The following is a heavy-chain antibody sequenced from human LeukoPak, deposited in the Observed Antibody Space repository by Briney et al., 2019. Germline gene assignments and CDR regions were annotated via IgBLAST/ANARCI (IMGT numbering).Heavy chain of an antibody. Sequence: SVKVSCKASGGTFSSYTINWVRQAPGQGLEWMGGIIPIFGTANYAQKFQARVTITADESTRTAYMELSSLRSEDAAVYYCAGDSEGGLPFDYWGQGTLVTVSS. CDR2: IIPIFGTA. J-gene: IGHJ4*02. CDR3: AGDSEGGLPFDY. D-gene: IGHD3-10*01. V-gene: IGHV1-69*13. CDR1: GGTFSSYT.